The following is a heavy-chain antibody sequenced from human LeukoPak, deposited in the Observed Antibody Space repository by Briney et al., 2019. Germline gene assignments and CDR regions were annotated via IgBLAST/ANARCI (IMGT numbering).Heavy chain of an antibody. CDR1: GYTFTSYG. J-gene: IGHJ4*02. V-gene: IGHV1-18*01. Sequence: ASVKVSCKASGYTFTSYGISWVRQAPGQGLEWMGWISAYNGNTNYAQKLQGRATMTTDTSTSTAYMELRSLRSDDTAVYYCARRQALVGAPSWSDYWGQGTLVTVSS. CDR3: ARRQALVGAPSWSDY. CDR2: ISAYNGNT. D-gene: IGHD1-26*01.